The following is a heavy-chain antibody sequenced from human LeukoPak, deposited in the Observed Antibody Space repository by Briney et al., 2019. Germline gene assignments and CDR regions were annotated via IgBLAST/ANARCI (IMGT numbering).Heavy chain of an antibody. CDR3: AKSNSGVVTYFFDY. Sequence: PGGSLRLSCTASGFTFSSYAMSWVRQAPGKGLEWVSAISGSGGSTYYAASVKGRFTIPRDNSKNTLYLQMNSLRAEDTAVYYCAKSNSGVVTYFFDYWGQGTLVTVSS. D-gene: IGHD1-26*01. CDR2: ISGSGGST. V-gene: IGHV3-23*01. CDR1: GFTFSSYA. J-gene: IGHJ4*02.